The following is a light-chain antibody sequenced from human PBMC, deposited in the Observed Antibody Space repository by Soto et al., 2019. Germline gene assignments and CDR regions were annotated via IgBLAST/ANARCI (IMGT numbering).Light chain of an antibody. J-gene: IGLJ2*01. CDR3: SSHTSSSTSVV. V-gene: IGLV2-14*01. CDR2: EVS. CDR1: SSDVGGYNY. Sequence: QSALTQPASVSGSPGQSITISCTGTSSDVGGYNYVSWYQHHPGKAPKLMIYEVSNRPSGVSNRFSGSKSGNTASLRISGLQAEDEADYYCSSHTSSSTSVVFGGGTKLTVL.